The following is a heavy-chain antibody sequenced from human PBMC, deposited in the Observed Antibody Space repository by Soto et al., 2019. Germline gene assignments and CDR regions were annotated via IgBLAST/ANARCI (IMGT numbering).Heavy chain of an antibody. CDR3: ARESDGGTRGNNWFDP. CDR2: IYYSGTT. CDR1: GGSISSGDYY. D-gene: IGHD2-15*01. Sequence: SETLSLTCTVSGGSISSGDYYWSWIRQPPGKGLEWIGFIYYSGTTYYNPSLKSRATISLDTSKNQFSLKLSSVTAADTAVYYCARESDGGTRGNNWFDPWGQGTLVTVSS. V-gene: IGHV4-30-4*01. J-gene: IGHJ5*02.